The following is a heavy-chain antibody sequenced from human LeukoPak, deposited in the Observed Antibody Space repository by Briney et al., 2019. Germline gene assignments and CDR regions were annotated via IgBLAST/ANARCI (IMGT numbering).Heavy chain of an antibody. Sequence: GGSLRLSCAASGFTVSSNYMNWVRQAPGKGLEWISYISSSGTTRYYADSVQGRFTVSRDTAKNSLYLQMNSLRAEDTAVYYCAKFSSSSWPFDYWGQGTLVTVSS. V-gene: IGHV3-48*03. J-gene: IGHJ4*02. D-gene: IGHD6-13*01. CDR3: AKFSSSSWPFDY. CDR2: ISSSGTTR. CDR1: GFTVSSNY.